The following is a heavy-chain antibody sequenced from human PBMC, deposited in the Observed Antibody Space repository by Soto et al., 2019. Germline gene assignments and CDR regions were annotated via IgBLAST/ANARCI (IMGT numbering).Heavy chain of an antibody. J-gene: IGHJ5*02. CDR3: AREEAARIERWFDP. D-gene: IGHD2-15*01. CDR2: ISYSGST. CDR1: GGSINTINNY. V-gene: IGHV4-30-4*01. Sequence: SETLSLTCTVSGGSINTINNYWSWIRQPPGKGLEWIGFISYSGSTYYNPSLMSRLTISLDTSTNRFSLKLTSVTAADTAVHYPAREEAARIERWFDPWGQGTLVTVSS.